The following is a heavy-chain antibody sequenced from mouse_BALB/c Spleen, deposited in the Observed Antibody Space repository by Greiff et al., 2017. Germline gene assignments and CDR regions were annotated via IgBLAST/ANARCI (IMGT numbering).Heavy chain of an antibody. CDR1: GFTFSSFG. V-gene: IGHV5-17*02. Sequence: EVMLVESGGGLVQPGGSRKLSCAASGFTFSSFGMHWVRQAPEKGLEWVAYISSGSSTIYYADTVKGRFTISRDNPNNTLCLQMTSLRSEDTAMYYCARSGVRDAMDYWGQGTSVTVSS. D-gene: IGHD5-1*01. J-gene: IGHJ4*01. CDR3: ARSGVRDAMDY. CDR2: ISSGSSTI.